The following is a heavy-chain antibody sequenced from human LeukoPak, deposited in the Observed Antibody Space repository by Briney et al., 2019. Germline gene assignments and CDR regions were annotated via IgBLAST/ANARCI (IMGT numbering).Heavy chain of an antibody. V-gene: IGHV4-4*07. D-gene: IGHD3-22*01. J-gene: IGHJ4*02. CDR3: ARVNSSGSFPDY. CDR2: MSTSGSS. CDR1: GGSISSYY. Sequence: SETLSLTCTISGGSISSYYWSWIRQPAGKGLEWIGRMSTSGSSNYNPSLTSRVTMSVAKPKNQFSLTLNSVTAADTAVYFCARVNSSGSFPDYWGQGARVTVSS.